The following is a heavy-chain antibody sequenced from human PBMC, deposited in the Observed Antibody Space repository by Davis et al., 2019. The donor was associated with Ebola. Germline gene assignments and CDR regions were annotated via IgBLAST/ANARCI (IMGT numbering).Heavy chain of an antibody. Sequence: MPGGSLRLSCAVYGGSFSDYYWSWIRQPPGKGLEWIGEINRSGSTNYNPSLKSRVTISVDTSKNQFSLKLSSVTAADTAVYYCARGYANWFDPWGQGTLVTVSS. J-gene: IGHJ5*02. CDR2: INRSGST. CDR3: ARGYANWFDP. D-gene: IGHD2-2*01. V-gene: IGHV4-34*01. CDR1: GGSFSDYY.